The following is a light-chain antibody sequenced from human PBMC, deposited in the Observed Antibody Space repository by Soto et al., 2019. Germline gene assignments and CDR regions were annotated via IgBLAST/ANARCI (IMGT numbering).Light chain of an antibody. CDR3: QQYVSSVT. Sequence: EIVLTQSPGFLSLSPGERATLSCRASQSVDSSFFAWYQQKPGQAPRLLIYGASKRATGIPDRFSGSGSGTDFTITISRLEPEDFAVYYCQQYVSSVTFGQGTKVEIE. CDR1: QSVDSSF. J-gene: IGKJ1*01. V-gene: IGKV3-20*01. CDR2: GAS.